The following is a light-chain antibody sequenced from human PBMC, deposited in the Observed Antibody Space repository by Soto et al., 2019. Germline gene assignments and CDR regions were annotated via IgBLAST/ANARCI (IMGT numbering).Light chain of an antibody. CDR2: GTS. V-gene: IGKV3-15*01. Sequence: EIVMTQSPATLSVSPGERATLSCRASQSVSSNLTWYPQKPCQAHRLLIYGTSTRATGIPARLSRSGSGTQFTLSISSLQSEDFAVYYCQQYNNWPQTFGPGTKVDIK. CDR1: QSVSSN. CDR3: QQYNNWPQT. J-gene: IGKJ3*01.